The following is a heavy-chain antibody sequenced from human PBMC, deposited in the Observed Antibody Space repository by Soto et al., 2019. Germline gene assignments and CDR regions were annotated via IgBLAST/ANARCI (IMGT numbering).Heavy chain of an antibody. Sequence: RVRQTKGKGLEWVSDISWNSSCTGYADSVKGRFTISRDNAKNSLYLQMNSLRAEDTAVYYCATDADILTGRAASAIRRHGTMVPVSS. CDR3: ATDADILTGRAASAI. D-gene: IGHD3-9*01. V-gene: IGHV3-11*05. CDR2: ISWNSSCT. J-gene: IGHJ3*02.